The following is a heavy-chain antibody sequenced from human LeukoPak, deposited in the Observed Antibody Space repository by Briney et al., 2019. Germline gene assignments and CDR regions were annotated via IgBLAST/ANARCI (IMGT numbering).Heavy chain of an antibody. CDR2: INHSGST. Sequence: PSETLSLTCAVYGGSFSGYYWSWIRQPPGKGLEWIGEINHSGSTNYNPFLKSRVTISVDTSKNQFSLKLSSVTAADTAVYYCARGPFRGYSYGPPLDYWGQGTLVTVSS. J-gene: IGHJ4*02. D-gene: IGHD5-18*01. CDR3: ARGPFRGYSYGPPLDY. V-gene: IGHV4-34*01. CDR1: GGSFSGYY.